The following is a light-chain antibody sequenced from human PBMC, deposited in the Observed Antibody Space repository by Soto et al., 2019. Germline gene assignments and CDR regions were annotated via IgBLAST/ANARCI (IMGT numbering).Light chain of an antibody. CDR3: QQYNSYTT. J-gene: IGKJ2*01. CDR1: QSISTW. V-gene: IGKV1-5*01. Sequence: DIQMTQSPSTLSASVGDRVTITCRASQSISTWLAWYQQKPGTAPKLLIYDASSLQSGVPSRFSGHGSGTDFTLTISSLQPDDFATYYCQQYNSYTTFGQGTKLEIK. CDR2: DAS.